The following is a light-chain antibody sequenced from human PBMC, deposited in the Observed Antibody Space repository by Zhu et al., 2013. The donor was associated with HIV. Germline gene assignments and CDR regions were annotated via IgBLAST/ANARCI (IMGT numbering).Light chain of an antibody. CDR3: QAWDSSTAVV. Sequence: SYELTQPPSVSVSPGQTASITCSADKLGDKYVCWYQQKPGQSPVLVICQDTKRPSGIPERFSGSNSGNTATLTISGTQTMDEADYYCQAWDSSTAVVFGGGTKLTVL. J-gene: IGLJ2*01. V-gene: IGLV3-1*01. CDR1: KLGDKY. CDR2: QDT.